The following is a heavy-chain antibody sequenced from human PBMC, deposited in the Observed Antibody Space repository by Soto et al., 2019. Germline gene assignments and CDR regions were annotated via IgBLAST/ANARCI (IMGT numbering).Heavy chain of an antibody. CDR3: ARSIEP. CDR1: GGSISSGGYY. Sequence: SETLSLTCTVSGGSISSGGYYWNWIRQHPGKGLEWIGYIYYIGSTYYNPSLKSRVTISLDTSKNQFSLRLSSVTAADTAVYYCARSIEPWGQGTLVTVS. CDR2: IYYIGST. V-gene: IGHV4-31*03. J-gene: IGHJ5*02.